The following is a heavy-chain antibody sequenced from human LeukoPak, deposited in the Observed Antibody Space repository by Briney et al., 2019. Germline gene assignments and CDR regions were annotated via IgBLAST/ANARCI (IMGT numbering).Heavy chain of an antibody. Sequence: ASVTVSCKASGYTFTGYYMHWVRQAPGPGLEWMGWINPNSGGTNYAQKFQGRVTMTRDTSISTAYMELSRLRSDDTAVYYCARGSGVCSSTSCYTYDAFDIWGQGTMVTVSS. V-gene: IGHV1-2*02. D-gene: IGHD2-2*02. CDR2: INPNSGGT. CDR3: ARGSGVCSSTSCYTYDAFDI. CDR1: GYTFTGYY. J-gene: IGHJ3*02.